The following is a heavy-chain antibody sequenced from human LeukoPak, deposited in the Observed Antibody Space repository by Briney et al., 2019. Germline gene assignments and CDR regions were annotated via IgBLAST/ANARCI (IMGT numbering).Heavy chain of an antibody. CDR2: ISGGDNTI. CDR1: GFTFSAYS. D-gene: IGHD4-17*01. J-gene: IGHJ4*02. CDR3: AREGYNDYGTRYFDY. V-gene: IGHV3-48*02. Sequence: GGSLRLSCAASGFTFSAYSMNWVRQAPGKGLEWVSYISGGDNTIYYADSVKGRFTISRDNANGLLYLQMSSLGDEDTAIYYCAREGYNDYGTRYFDYWGQGTLITVSS.